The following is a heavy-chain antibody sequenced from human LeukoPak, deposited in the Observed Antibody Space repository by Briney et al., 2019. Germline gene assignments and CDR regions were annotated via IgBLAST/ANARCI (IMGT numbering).Heavy chain of an antibody. CDR1: GGSISSYY. CDR2: IYYSGST. J-gene: IGHJ4*02. V-gene: IGHV4-59*01. CDR3: ARGFYYDSSGYPGLDY. D-gene: IGHD3-22*01. Sequence: SETLSLTCAVYGGSISSYYWSWIRQPPGKGLEWIGYIYYSGSTNYNPSLKSRVTISVDTSKNQFSLKLSSVTAADTAVYYCARGFYYDSSGYPGLDYWGQGTLVTVSS.